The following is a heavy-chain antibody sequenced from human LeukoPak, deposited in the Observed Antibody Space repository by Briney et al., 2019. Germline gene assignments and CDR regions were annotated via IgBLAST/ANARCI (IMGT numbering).Heavy chain of an antibody. Sequence: GGSLRLSCAASGFSFSGHWMHWARQLPGKGLVWVSRISPTGSTTNYADSVKGRFTVSRDNAKNTLYLQVNNLRAEDTAVYYCARGPNSNWSGLDFWGQGTLLTVSS. CDR3: ARGPNSNWSGLDF. D-gene: IGHD6-6*01. CDR1: GFSFSGHW. J-gene: IGHJ4*02. CDR2: ISPTGSTT. V-gene: IGHV3-74*01.